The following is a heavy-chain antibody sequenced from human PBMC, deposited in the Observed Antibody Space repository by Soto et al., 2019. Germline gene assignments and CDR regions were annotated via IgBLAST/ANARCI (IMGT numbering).Heavy chain of an antibody. CDR2: ISWTGGSI. D-gene: IGHD3-3*01. CDR3: AKDIAGDDFLDYMDV. Sequence: EVQLVESGGGLVQPGRSLRLSCAASGFTFDDDAMHWVRQAPGKGLEWVSGISWTGGSIGYADSVKGRFTISRDNAKNSLYLQVNSLRAEDTALYHCAKDIAGDDFLDYMDVWGKGTTVTVSS. CDR1: GFTFDDDA. V-gene: IGHV3-9*01. J-gene: IGHJ6*03.